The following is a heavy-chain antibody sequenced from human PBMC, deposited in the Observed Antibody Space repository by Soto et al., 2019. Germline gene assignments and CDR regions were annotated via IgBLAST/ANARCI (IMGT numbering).Heavy chain of an antibody. J-gene: IGHJ4*02. V-gene: IGHV3-23*01. CDR1: GFTFSSYA. CDR2: ISGSGGST. CDR3: AIPLSPTVVSPRFDY. D-gene: IGHD4-17*01. Sequence: EVQLLESGGGLVQPGGSLRLSCAASGFTFSSYAMSWVRQAPGKGLEWVSAISGSGGSTYYADSVKGRFTISRDNSKNTLYLQMNSLRAEDTAVYYCAIPLSPTVVSPRFDYWGQGTLVTVSS.